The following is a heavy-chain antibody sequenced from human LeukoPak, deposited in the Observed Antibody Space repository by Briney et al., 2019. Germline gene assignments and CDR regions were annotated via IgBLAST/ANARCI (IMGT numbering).Heavy chain of an antibody. CDR2: IHYSGST. V-gene: IGHV4-31*11. D-gene: IGHD2-2*01. Sequence: SQTLSLTCAVSGGSMSSGGYYWSWNRQHPGKGLEWIGYIHYSGSTDYNPSLKSRVTISLDTSKNHFSLKVRSVTAADTAVYYCARGVVVPDYYFDYWGQGTLVTVSS. J-gene: IGHJ4*02. CDR3: ARGVVVPDYYFDY. CDR1: GGSMSSGGYY.